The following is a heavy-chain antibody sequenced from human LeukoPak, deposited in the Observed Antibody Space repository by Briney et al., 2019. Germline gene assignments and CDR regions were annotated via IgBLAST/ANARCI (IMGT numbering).Heavy chain of an antibody. J-gene: IGHJ4*02. V-gene: IGHV3-49*03. CDR1: GFTFGDYT. D-gene: IGHD2-15*01. CDR2: IRSKGYGGTT. CDR3: IRGGANTPFDY. Sequence: GGSLRLSCTASGFTFGDYTMSWFRQAPWKGLEWVGFIRSKGYGGTTEDAASVKGRFTISRDDSKSIAYLQMNSLKTEDTAVYYCIRGGANTPFDYWGQGTLVTVSS.